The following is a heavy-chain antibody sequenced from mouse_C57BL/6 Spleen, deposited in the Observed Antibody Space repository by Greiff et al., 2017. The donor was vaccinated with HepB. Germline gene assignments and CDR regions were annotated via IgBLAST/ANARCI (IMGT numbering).Heavy chain of an antibody. CDR1: GYTFTSYW. J-gene: IGHJ2*01. CDR3: AGLTGLYYFDY. Sequence: QVQLQQPGAELVKPGASVKLSCKASGYTFTSYWMHWVKQRPGQGLEWIGMIHPNSGSTNYNEKFKSKATLTVDKSSSTAYMQLSSLTSEDSAVYYCAGLTGLYYFDYWGQGTTLTVSS. CDR2: IHPNSGST. V-gene: IGHV1-64*01. D-gene: IGHD4-1*01.